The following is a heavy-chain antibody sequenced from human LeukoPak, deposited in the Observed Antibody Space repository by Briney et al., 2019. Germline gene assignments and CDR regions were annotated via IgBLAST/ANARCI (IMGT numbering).Heavy chain of an antibody. V-gene: IGHV1-46*01. CDR1: GYTFTSYY. CDR3: ARDGYDSSGYYHNWLDP. J-gene: IGHJ5*02. CDR2: INPSGGST. Sequence: GASVQVSCKASGYTFTSYYMHWVRQAPGQGLEWMGIINPSGGSTSYAQKFQGRVTMTRDTSTSTVYMELSSLRSEDTAVYYCARDGYDSSGYYHNWLDPWGQGTLVTVSS. D-gene: IGHD3-22*01.